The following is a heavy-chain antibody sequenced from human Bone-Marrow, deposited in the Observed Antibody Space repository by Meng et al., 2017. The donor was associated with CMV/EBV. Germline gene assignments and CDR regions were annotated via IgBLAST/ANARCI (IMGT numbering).Heavy chain of an antibody. D-gene: IGHD3-9*01. CDR3: AKEYLGYDAFDI. CDR2: INSHGSST. Sequence: GEALKISCAASGFTFSSYWMSWVRQAPGKGLEWVANINSHGSSTHYADSVKGRFTISRDNSKNSLYLQMKSLRTEDTALYYCAKEYLGYDAFDIWGQGTMVTVSS. CDR1: GFTFSSYW. J-gene: IGHJ3*02. V-gene: IGHV3-43*01.